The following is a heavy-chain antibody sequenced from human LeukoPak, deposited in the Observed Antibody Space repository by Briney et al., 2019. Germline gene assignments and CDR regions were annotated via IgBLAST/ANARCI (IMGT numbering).Heavy chain of an antibody. D-gene: IGHD3-22*01. J-gene: IGHJ4*02. CDR2: INPNSGGT. CDR1: GYTFTGYY. V-gene: IGHV1-2*02. CDR3: ARDRFPRYYYDSSGYGKFDY. Sequence: GASVKVSCKASGYTFTGYYMHWVRQAPGQGLEWMGWINPNSGGTNYAQKLQGRVTMTTDTSTSTAYMELRSLRSDDTAVYYCARDRFPRYYYDSSGYGKFDYWGQGTLVTVSS.